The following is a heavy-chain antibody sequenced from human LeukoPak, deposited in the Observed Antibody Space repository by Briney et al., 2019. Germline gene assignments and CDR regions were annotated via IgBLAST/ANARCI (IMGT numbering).Heavy chain of an antibody. D-gene: IGHD1-26*01. V-gene: IGHV3-7*05. CDR2: IKQDGREK. CDR1: GFTFSSYW. J-gene: IGHJ4*02. CDR3: AKRTGGTYGEFDF. Sequence: PGGSLRLSCAASGFTFSSYWMSWVRQAPGKGLEWVANIKQDGREKYYVDSVKGRFTISRDNAKNSPSLQMNSLRAEDTALYYCAKRTGGTYGEFDFWGQGTLVTVSS.